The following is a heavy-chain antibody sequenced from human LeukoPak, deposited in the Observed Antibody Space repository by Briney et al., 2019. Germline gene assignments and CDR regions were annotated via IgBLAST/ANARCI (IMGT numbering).Heavy chain of an antibody. J-gene: IGHJ5*02. CDR2: IYYSGST. D-gene: IGHD3-3*01. CDR3: ARQTRITIFGNNLFDP. CDR1: GGSISSYY. V-gene: IGHV4-59*08. Sequence: ASQSLSLTCTVSGGSISSYYWSWIRQPPGKGLEWIGYIYYSGSTSYNPSLKSRVTISVDTSKNHFSLKLSSVTAADTAVYYCARQTRITIFGNNLFDPWGQGTLVTVSS.